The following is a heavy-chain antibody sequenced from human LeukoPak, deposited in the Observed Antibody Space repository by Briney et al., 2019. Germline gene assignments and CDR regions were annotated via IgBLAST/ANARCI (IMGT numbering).Heavy chain of an antibody. CDR2: KYYSGST. Sequence: PSETLSLTCDVSGVSINTCCYYWTWIRQPPGKGLEWIGYKYYSGSTRYNSSLRSRLTISLDSSKNQFSLRLTSVTAADTAVYYCARGGTIFGVVIMDYYYYYYMDVWGKGTTVTVSS. D-gene: IGHD3-3*01. CDR3: ARGGTIFGVVIMDYYYYYYMDV. CDR1: GVSINTCCYY. V-gene: IGHV4-61*01. J-gene: IGHJ6*03.